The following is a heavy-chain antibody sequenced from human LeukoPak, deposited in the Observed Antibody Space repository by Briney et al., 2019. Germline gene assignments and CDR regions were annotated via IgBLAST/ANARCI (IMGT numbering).Heavy chain of an antibody. Sequence: SEPLSLPCAVYGGSFSCYYWSWVRPPPGKGREWSGEINHSGSTNYNPTLKRRVTISLDTSKNKFSLKLSSVPAADTAVYYCARGRRRSRSGRRFDYWGQGTLVTVS. CDR3: ARGRRRSRSGRRFDY. V-gene: IGHV4-34*01. CDR2: INHSGST. CDR1: GGSFSCYY. J-gene: IGHJ4*02. D-gene: IGHD5-12*01.